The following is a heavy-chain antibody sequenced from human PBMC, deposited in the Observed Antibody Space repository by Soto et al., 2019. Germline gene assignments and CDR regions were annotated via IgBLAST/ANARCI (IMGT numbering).Heavy chain of an antibody. CDR1: GGSISSSSYY. CDR2: IYYSGST. D-gene: IGHD2-15*01. J-gene: IGHJ5*02. V-gene: IGHV4-39*01. Sequence: SSETLSLTCTVSGGSISSSSYYWGWIRQPPGKGLEWIGSIYYSGSTYYNPSLKSRVTISVDTSKNQFSLKLSSVTAADTAVYYFVSLLVVAARWGQRENNNWFDPGGRGTLVTVSS. CDR3: VSLLVVAARWGQRENNNWFDP.